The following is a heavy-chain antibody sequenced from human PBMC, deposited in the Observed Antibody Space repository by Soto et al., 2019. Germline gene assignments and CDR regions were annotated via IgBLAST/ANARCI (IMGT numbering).Heavy chain of an antibody. V-gene: IGHV3-74*01. CDR1: GFTFSSYW. J-gene: IGHJ4*01. CDR2: INSERSRT. CDR3: AGGWSFDY. Sequence: GGSLRLSCTASGFTFSSYWMNWVRQAPGKGLVWVSRINSERSRTNYADSVKGRFTISRDNAKNTLYLQMSGLRAEDTAVYFCAGGWSFDYWGHGTLVTVSS. D-gene: IGHD6-19*01.